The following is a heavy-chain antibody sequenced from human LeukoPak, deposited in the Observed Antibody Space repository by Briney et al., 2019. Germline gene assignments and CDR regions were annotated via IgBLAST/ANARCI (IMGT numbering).Heavy chain of an antibody. J-gene: IGHJ3*02. Sequence: GGSLRLSCAASGFTFSSYAMHWVRQAPGKGLEWVAVISYDGSNKYYADSVKGRFTISRDNSKNTLYLQMNSLRAEDTAVNYCARVSVSDAFDIWGQGTMVTVSS. D-gene: IGHD3-10*01. CDR1: GFTFSSYA. CDR3: ARVSVSDAFDI. CDR2: ISYDGSNK. V-gene: IGHV3-30-3*01.